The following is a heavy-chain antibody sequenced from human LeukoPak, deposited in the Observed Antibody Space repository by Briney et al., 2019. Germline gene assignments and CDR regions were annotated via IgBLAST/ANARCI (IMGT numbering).Heavy chain of an antibody. Sequence: PGGSLRLSCAASGFTFSSYSMNWVRQAPGKGLEWVSYISSSSSTIYYADSVKGRFTISRDNAKNPLYLQMNSLRAEDTAVYYCARDGDYGDYVMDYWGQGTLVTVSS. CDR2: ISSSSSTI. J-gene: IGHJ4*02. D-gene: IGHD4-17*01. V-gene: IGHV3-48*01. CDR3: ARDGDYGDYVMDY. CDR1: GFTFSSYS.